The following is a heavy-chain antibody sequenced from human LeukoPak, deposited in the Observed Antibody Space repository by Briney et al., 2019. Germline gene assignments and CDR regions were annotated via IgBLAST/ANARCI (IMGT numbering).Heavy chain of an antibody. Sequence: GGSLRLSCAASGFTVSTDNMSWVRQVPGKGLEWVSVVYSGNDGTNYADSVRGRFTISRDDSKNMVYLQMNNLRLEDAAVYYCTKRSRGYYDYWGQGTLVTVSS. J-gene: IGHJ4*02. V-gene: IGHV3-66*02. CDR3: TKRSRGYYDY. CDR1: GFTVSTDN. CDR2: VYSGNDGT. D-gene: IGHD3-10*01.